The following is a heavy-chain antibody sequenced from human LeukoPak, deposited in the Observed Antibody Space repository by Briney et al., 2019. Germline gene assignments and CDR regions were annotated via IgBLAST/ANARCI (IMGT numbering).Heavy chain of an antibody. Sequence: GSLRLSCAASGFTFSNSAMSWVRQAPGKGLEWVSAISGSGGSTYYADSVKGRFTISRDNSKNTLYLQINSLRAEDTAVYYCAKSMTTVRDYYYAMDVWGQGTTVTVSS. D-gene: IGHD4-11*01. J-gene: IGHJ6*02. CDR2: ISGSGGST. CDR1: GFTFSNSA. V-gene: IGHV3-23*01. CDR3: AKSMTTVRDYYYAMDV.